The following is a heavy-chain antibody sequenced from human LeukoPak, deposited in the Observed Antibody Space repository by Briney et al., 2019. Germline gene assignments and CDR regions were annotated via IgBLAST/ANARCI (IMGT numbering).Heavy chain of an antibody. CDR2: ISWNSGSI. D-gene: IGHD3-22*01. CDR3: AKGGSSGYKRLDYFDY. Sequence: PGGSLRLSCAASGFTFDDYAMPWVRQAPGKGLEWVSGISWNSGSIGYADSVKGRLTISRDNAKNSLYLQMNSLRAEDTALYYCAKGGSSGYKRLDYFDYWGQGTLVTVSS. CDR1: GFTFDDYA. J-gene: IGHJ4*02. V-gene: IGHV3-9*01.